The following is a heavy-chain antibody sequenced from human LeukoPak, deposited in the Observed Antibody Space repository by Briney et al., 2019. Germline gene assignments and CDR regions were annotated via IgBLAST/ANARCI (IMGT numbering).Heavy chain of an antibody. V-gene: IGHV4-4*07. CDR2: IYNSGST. CDR3: ARDRPPPTYYYYYLDV. J-gene: IGHJ6*03. Sequence: SETLSLTCTVSGGSISSYYWSWIRQPAGKGLEWIGRIYNSGSTNYNPSLKSRVTMSVDTSKNQFSLKLSSVTAAGAAVYYCARDRPPPTYYYYYLDVWRKGTTVTVPS. CDR1: GGSISSYY.